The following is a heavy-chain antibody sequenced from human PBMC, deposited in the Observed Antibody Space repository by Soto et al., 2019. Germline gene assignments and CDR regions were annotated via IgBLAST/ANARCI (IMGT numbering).Heavy chain of an antibody. J-gene: IGHJ4*02. CDR3: ARSSGYYSSYGY. D-gene: IGHD3-22*01. Sequence: SETLSLTWTVSGGSISSYYWSWIRQPPGKGLEWIGYIYYSGSTNYNPSLKSRVTISVDTSKNQFSLKLSSVTAADTAVYYCARSSGYYSSYGYWGQGTLVTVSS. CDR1: GGSISSYY. CDR2: IYYSGST. V-gene: IGHV4-59*01.